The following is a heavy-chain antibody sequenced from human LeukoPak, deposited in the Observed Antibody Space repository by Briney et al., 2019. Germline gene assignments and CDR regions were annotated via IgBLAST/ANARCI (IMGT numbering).Heavy chain of an antibody. CDR2: ISWNSGSI. CDR1: GFTFDDYA. CDR3: AKEIRPYYFGSGSLH. V-gene: IGHV3-9*01. J-gene: IGHJ4*02. D-gene: IGHD3-10*01. Sequence: GGSLRLSCAASGFTFDDYAMHWVRQAPGKGLEWVSGISWNSGSIGYADSVKGRFTISRDNAKNSLYLQMNSLRAEDTAVYYCAKEIRPYYFGSGSLHWGQGTLVTVSS.